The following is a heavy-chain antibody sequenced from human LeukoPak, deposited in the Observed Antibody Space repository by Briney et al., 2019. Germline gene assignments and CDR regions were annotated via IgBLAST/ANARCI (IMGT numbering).Heavy chain of an antibody. J-gene: IGHJ4*02. CDR3: TTNPTVTTDRGY. CDR1: GFTFSNAW. CDR2: VKSKADGGTT. V-gene: IGHV3-15*01. Sequence: PGGSLRLSCAASGFTFSNAWMSWVRQAPGKGLELVGRVKSKADGGTTDYTAPVKGRFTISRDDSKNTLYLQMNSLKTEDTAVYYCTTNPTVTTDRGYWGKGTLVTVS. D-gene: IGHD4-17*01.